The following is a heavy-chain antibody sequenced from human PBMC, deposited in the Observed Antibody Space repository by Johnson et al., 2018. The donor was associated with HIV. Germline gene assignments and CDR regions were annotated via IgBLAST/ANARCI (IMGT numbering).Heavy chain of an antibody. J-gene: IGHJ3*02. CDR1: GFSFSSST. CDR2: ISSDGDYT. D-gene: IGHD1-26*01. V-gene: IGHV3-64*04. CDR3: AKGRWEATTYDDAFDI. Sequence: QVQLVESGGGLVQPGGSLRLSCVASGFSFSSSTMHWVRQAPGKALESVSGISSDGDYTYYATSVKGRFTISRDNSKNTLYLQMNSLRAEDTAVYYCAKGRWEATTYDDAFDIWGQGTMVTVSS.